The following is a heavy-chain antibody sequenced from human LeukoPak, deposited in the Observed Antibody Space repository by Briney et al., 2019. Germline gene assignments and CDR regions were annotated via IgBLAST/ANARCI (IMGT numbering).Heavy chain of an antibody. Sequence: GGSLRLSCAASGFTFSSYGMSWVRQAPGKGLEWVSAISGSGGSTYYADSVKGRFTISRDNSKNTLYLQMNSLRAEDTAVYYCAKELRYFDWLLLDYWGQGTLVTVSS. CDR1: GFTFSSYG. D-gene: IGHD3-9*01. V-gene: IGHV3-23*01. CDR2: ISGSGGST. CDR3: AKELRYFDWLLLDY. J-gene: IGHJ4*02.